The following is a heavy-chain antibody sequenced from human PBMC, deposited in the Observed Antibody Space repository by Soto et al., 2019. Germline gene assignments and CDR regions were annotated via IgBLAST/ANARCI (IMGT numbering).Heavy chain of an antibody. Sequence: GGSLRLSCVVAGVTFSKYGMHWVRQAPGKGLEWVAVISYDGNSKYYAASVRGRFAISRDNSNNTVHLEMHDLRGEDTAVYYCAKDRDYGGVASYFDYWGQGT. V-gene: IGHV3-30*18. CDR2: ISYDGNSK. D-gene: IGHD4-17*01. CDR1: GVTFSKYG. CDR3: AKDRDYGGVASYFDY. J-gene: IGHJ4*02.